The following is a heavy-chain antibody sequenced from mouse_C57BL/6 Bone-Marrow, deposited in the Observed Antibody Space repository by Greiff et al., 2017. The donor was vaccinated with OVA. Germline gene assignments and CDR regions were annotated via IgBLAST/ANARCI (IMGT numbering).Heavy chain of an antibody. Sequence: QVQLQQSGAELVRPGASVKLSCKASGYTFTDYYINWVKQRPGQGLEWIARIYPGSGNTYYNEKFKGKATLTAEKYSSTAYMQLSSLTSEVSAVYFCARSIYSGSSCGFWGQGTTLTVSS. CDR3: ARSIYSGSSCGF. CDR2: IYPGSGNT. V-gene: IGHV1-76*01. J-gene: IGHJ2*01. CDR1: GYTFTDYY. D-gene: IGHD1-1*01.